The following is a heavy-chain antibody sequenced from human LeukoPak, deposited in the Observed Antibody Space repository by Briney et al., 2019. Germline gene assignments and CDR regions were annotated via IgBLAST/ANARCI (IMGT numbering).Heavy chain of an antibody. J-gene: IGHJ4*02. CDR2: ISGSGGST. Sequence: GGSLRLSCAASGFTFSSYAMSWVRQAPGKGLEWVSAISGSGGSTYYADSVKGRFTISRDNSKNTLYLQMNSLRAEDTAVHYCATRPPEATIRLPFDYWGQGTLVTVSS. D-gene: IGHD5-12*01. V-gene: IGHV3-23*01. CDR1: GFTFSSYA. CDR3: ATRPPEATIRLPFDY.